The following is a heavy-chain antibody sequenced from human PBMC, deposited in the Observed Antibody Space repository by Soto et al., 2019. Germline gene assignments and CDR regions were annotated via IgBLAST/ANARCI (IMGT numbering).Heavy chain of an antibody. Sequence: WGSLRLSCAGSGFTFSSYAFHWVRQVPGKGLEWVAFFYDERDEYSADTVKGRPTVSRDNSNSTLYLQMNALRAEDTALYFCARTHAGGNPALNYWGQGILVTVSS. CDR1: GFTFSSYA. V-gene: IGHV3-30*04. J-gene: IGHJ4*02. D-gene: IGHD1-26*01. CDR3: ARTHAGGNPALNY. CDR2: FYDERDE.